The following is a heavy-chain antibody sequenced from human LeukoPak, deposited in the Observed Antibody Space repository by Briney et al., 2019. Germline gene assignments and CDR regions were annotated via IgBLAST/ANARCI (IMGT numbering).Heavy chain of an antibody. CDR2: ISAYNGNT. CDR3: ASPLLYGMSAFDI. J-gene: IGHJ3*02. Sequence: ASVKVSCKASGYTFTSYGISWVRQAPGQGLEWMGWISAYNGNTKYAQKFQGRVTMTTDTSTSTAYMELRSLRSDDTAVYYCASPLLYGMSAFDIWGQGTMVTVSS. D-gene: IGHD2-2*02. CDR1: GYTFTSYG. V-gene: IGHV1-18*01.